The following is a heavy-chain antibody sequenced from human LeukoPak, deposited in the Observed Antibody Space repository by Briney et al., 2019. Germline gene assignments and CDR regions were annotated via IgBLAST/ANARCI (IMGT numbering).Heavy chain of an antibody. D-gene: IGHD6-13*01. Sequence: GGSLRLSCAASGFTFSTYVMSWVRQAPGKGLEWVSGISGSGNTYYADSVKGRFTISRDNSKNTVYLQMNSLRAEDTAVYYCAKGLSSSWSDAFDIWGQGTMVTVSS. CDR1: GFTFSTYV. CDR3: AKGLSSSWSDAFDI. CDR2: ISGSGNT. V-gene: IGHV3-23*01. J-gene: IGHJ3*02.